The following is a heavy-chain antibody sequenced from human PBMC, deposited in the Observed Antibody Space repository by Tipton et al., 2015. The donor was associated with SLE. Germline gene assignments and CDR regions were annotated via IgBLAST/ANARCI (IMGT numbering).Heavy chain of an antibody. V-gene: IGHV4-38-2*02. J-gene: IGHJ3*02. CDR1: GYSISSGYY. D-gene: IGHD1-1*01. Sequence: LRLSCTVSGYSISSGYYWGWIRQPPGKGLEWIGSIYHSGSTYYNPSLKSRVTISVDTSKNQFSLKLSSVTAADTVVYYCASHGTTADAFDIWGQGTMVTVSS. CDR3: ASHGTTADAFDI. CDR2: IYHSGST.